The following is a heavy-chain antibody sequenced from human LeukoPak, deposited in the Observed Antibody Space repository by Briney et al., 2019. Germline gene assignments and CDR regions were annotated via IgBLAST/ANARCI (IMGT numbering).Heavy chain of an antibody. V-gene: IGHV4-30-2*01. CDR3: ARVPFDYYDSDDYYYHDAFDI. J-gene: IGHJ3*02. CDR2: IYHSEST. D-gene: IGHD3-22*01. CDR1: GFTVSSSH. Sequence: LRLSCAASGFTVSSSHMTWIRQPPGKGLEWIGYIYHSESTYYNPSLKNRVTISIDRSKNQLSLNLSSVTAADTAVYYCARVPFDYYDSDDYYYHDAFDIWGQGTMVTVSS.